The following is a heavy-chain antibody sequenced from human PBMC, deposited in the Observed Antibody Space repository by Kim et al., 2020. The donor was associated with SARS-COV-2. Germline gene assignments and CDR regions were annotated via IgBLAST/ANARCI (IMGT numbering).Heavy chain of an antibody. V-gene: IGHV3-15*01. CDR1: GFTFSNAW. J-gene: IGHJ6*02. Sequence: GGSLRLSCAASGFTFSNAWMSWVRQAPGKGLEWVGRIKSKTDGGTTDYAAPVKGRFTISRDDSKNTLYLQMNSLKTEDTAVYYCTTDYASPGVYYYYGMDVWGQGTTVTVSS. CDR3: TTDYASPGVYYYYGMDV. CDR2: IKSKTDGGTT. D-gene: IGHD2-2*01.